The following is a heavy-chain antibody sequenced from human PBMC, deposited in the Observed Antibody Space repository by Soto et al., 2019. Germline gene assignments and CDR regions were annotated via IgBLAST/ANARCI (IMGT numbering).Heavy chain of an antibody. J-gene: IGHJ4*02. CDR2: ITGSGDRT. Sequence: EVQLLESGGGLVQPGGSLSLSCTASGFTFSYCAMTWVRQTPGKGLEWVSTITGSGDRTSYSDSVEGRFTISRDNSNNSLYLQLNSLRVEDRAIYCCAKSPHWWRLRSDYFGLGTVVTVSS. D-gene: IGHD5-12*01. CDR3: AKSPHWWRLRSDY. V-gene: IGHV3-23*01. CDR1: GFTFSYCA.